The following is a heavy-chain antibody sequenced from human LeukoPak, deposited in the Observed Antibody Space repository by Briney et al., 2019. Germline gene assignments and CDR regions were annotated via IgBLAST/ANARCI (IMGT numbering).Heavy chain of an antibody. J-gene: IGHJ4*02. Sequence: SETLSLTCTVSGGSVTDYYWGWIRQPPGKGLEWIGSIYYSGSTYYNPSLKSRVTISVDTSKNQFSLKLSSVTAADTAVYYCARDRSVGDTAKAEFDYWGQGTLVTVSS. V-gene: IGHV4-39*07. D-gene: IGHD5-18*01. CDR1: GGSVTDYY. CDR2: IYYSGST. CDR3: ARDRSVGDTAKAEFDY.